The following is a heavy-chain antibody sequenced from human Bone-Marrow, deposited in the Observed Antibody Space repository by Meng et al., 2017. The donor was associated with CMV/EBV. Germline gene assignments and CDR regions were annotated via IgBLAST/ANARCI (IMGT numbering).Heavy chain of an antibody. CDR2: INHSGST. CDR3: ARVGDWGSYLEF. V-gene: IGHV4-34*01. J-gene: IGHJ4*02. D-gene: IGHD3-16*02. Sequence: SETLSLTCAVYGGSFSGYYWSWIRQPPGKGLEWIGEINHSGSTNYNPSLESRLTMSVDKSKNEFSLTVTSLTAADTAVYFCARVGDWGSYLEFWGQGALVTVSS. CDR1: GGSFSGYY.